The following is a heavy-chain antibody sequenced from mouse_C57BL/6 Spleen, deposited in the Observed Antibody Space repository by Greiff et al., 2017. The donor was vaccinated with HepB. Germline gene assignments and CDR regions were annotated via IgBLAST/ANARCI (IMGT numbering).Heavy chain of an antibody. CDR3: ARRFITTVVAPGYFDV. Sequence: QVQLKQPGAELVKPGASVKLSCKASGYTFTSYWMQWVKQRPGQGLEWIGEIDPSDSYTNYNQKFKGKATLTVDTSSSTAYMQLSSLTSEDSAVYYCARRFITTVVAPGYFDVWGTGTTVTVSS. CDR2: IDPSDSYT. J-gene: IGHJ1*03. D-gene: IGHD1-1*01. CDR1: GYTFTSYW. V-gene: IGHV1-50*01.